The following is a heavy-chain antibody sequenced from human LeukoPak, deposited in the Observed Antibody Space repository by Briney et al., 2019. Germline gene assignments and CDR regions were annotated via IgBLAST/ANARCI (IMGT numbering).Heavy chain of an antibody. D-gene: IGHD5-18*01. J-gene: IGHJ4*02. CDR1: GYTFTSYY. CDR3: ARESSSDVSYGPSGDFDY. CDR2: INPSGGST. Sequence: ASVKVSCKASGYTFTSYYMHWVRQAPGQGLEWMGIINPSGGSTSYAQKFQGRVTMTRDTSTSTVYMELSSLRSEDTAVYYCARESSSDVSYGPSGDFDYWGQGTLVTVSS. V-gene: IGHV1-46*01.